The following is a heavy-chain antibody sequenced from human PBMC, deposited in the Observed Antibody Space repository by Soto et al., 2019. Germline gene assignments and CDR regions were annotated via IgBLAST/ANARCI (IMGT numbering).Heavy chain of an antibody. CDR1: GYTFTSYG. J-gene: IGHJ4*02. Sequence: ASVKVSCKASGYTFTSYGISWVRQAPGQGLEWMGWISAYNGNTNYAQKLQGRVTMTTDTSTSTAYMELRSLRSDDTAVYYCARDTPYDSSGYYLDYWGQGTLVTVSS. CDR3: ARDTPYDSSGYYLDY. D-gene: IGHD3-22*01. V-gene: IGHV1-18*04. CDR2: ISAYNGNT.